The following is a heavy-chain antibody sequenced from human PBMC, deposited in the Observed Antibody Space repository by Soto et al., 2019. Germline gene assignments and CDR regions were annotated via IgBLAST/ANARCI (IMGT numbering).Heavy chain of an antibody. J-gene: IGHJ6*02. CDR3: ARVLTAGTYGMDV. CDR1: GGSFSGYY. CDR2: INHSGST. Sequence: QVQLQQWGAGLLKPSETLSLTCAVYGGSFSGYYWSWIRQPPGKGLEWIGEINHSGSTNYNPSLKSRVTISVDTSQNQFSLKLSSVTAADTAVYYCARVLTAGTYGMDVWGQGTTVTVSS. V-gene: IGHV4-34*01. D-gene: IGHD3-10*01.